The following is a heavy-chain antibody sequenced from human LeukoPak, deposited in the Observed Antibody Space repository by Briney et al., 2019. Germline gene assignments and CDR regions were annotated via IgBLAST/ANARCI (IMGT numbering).Heavy chain of an antibody. CDR3: AREDPHTYNFDF. D-gene: IGHD1-1*01. CDR2: LKSSGDTT. CDR1: GYSFTSYH. V-gene: IGHV1-46*01. Sequence: GASVKASCKTSGYSFTSYHMHWLRQAPGQGLERVGILKSSGDTTVYAQKFQGRVTVTRDTSTSTVYMELSSLSSEDTAVYYCAREDPHTYNFDFWGPGTLVTVSS. J-gene: IGHJ4*02.